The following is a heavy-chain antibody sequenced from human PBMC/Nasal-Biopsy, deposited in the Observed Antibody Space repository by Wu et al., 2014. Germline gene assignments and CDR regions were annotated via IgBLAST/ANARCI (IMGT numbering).Heavy chain of an antibody. Sequence: YDGTNKYYADSVKGRFTISRDNSKNTLYLQMNSLRSEDTAVYYCARRNYRLGWGQGTLVTVSS. J-gene: IGHJ4*02. CDR2: YDGTNK. D-gene: IGHD1-7*01. CDR3: ARRNYRLG. V-gene: IGHV3-30-3*01.